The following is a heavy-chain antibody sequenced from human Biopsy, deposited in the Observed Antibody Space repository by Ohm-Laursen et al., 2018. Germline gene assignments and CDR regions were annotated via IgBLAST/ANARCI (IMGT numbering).Heavy chain of an antibody. CDR2: IYYSVMT. Sequence: GTLSLTCSVSGDSVTKYYWSWIRQPPGKGLEWIGHIYYSVMTNYNPSLQSRVSISVDTSRNQVSLTLRSVTAADTTVYYCARDSGILNYGNFKYYHYYGMDVWGQGTKVTVSS. D-gene: IGHD4-11*01. CDR1: GDSVTKYY. J-gene: IGHJ6*02. V-gene: IGHV4-59*02. CDR3: ARDSGILNYGNFKYYHYYGMDV.